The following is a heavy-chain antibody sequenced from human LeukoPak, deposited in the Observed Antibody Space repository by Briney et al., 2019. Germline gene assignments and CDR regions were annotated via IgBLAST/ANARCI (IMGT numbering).Heavy chain of an antibody. J-gene: IGHJ4*02. V-gene: IGHV3-30-3*01. CDR3: ERELPFDY. D-gene: IGHD2-15*01. CDR2: ISYDGSNK. CDR1: GFAFSSYA. Sequence: GGSLRLSCAASGFAFSSYAMHWVRQAPGKGLEWVAVISYDGSNKYYADSVKGRFTISRGNSKNTLYLQMNSLRAEDTAVYYCERELPFDYWGQGTLITVSS.